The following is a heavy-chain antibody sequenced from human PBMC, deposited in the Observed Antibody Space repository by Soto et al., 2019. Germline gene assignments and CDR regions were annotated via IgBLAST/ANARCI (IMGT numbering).Heavy chain of an antibody. V-gene: IGHV3-74*01. CDR2: INSDGSST. J-gene: IGHJ1*01. CDR3: ARVNADWRYFQH. CDR1: GFTFSSYW. Sequence: GGSLRLSCAASGFTFSSYWMHWVRQAPGKGLVWVSRINSDGSSTSYADSVKGRFTISRDNAKNTLYLQMNSLRAEDTAVYYCARVNADWRYFQHWGQGTLVTVSS. D-gene: IGHD2-21*01.